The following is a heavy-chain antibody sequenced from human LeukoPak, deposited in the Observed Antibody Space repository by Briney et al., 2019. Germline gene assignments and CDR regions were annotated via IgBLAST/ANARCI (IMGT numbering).Heavy chain of an antibody. CDR2: ISDIGST. V-gene: IGHV4-59*08. Sequence: SETLSLTCTVSGGSISSYYWSWIRQPPGKGLEWIAYISDIGSTNYNPSLKSRVTISVDTSKNQFSLKLSSVTAADTAVYYCARQLPLGVCYDFWIRHSNWFDPWAREPWSPSPQ. CDR3: ARQLPLGVCYDFWIRHSNWFDP. CDR1: GGSISSYY. J-gene: IGHJ5*02. D-gene: IGHD3-3*01.